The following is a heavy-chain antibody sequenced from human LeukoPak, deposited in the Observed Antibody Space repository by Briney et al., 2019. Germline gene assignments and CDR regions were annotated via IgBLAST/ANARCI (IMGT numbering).Heavy chain of an antibody. J-gene: IGHJ4*02. V-gene: IGHV5-51*01. CDR3: ARQRELGIAAAGTRFDY. D-gene: IGHD6-13*01. Sequence: ESLKISCKGSGYSFTSYWIGWVRQMPGKGLEWMGIIYPGDSDTRYSPSFQGQVTISADKSISTAYLQWSSLKASDTAMYYCARQRELGIAAAGTRFDYWGQGTLVTVSS. CDR1: GYSFTSYW. CDR2: IYPGDSDT.